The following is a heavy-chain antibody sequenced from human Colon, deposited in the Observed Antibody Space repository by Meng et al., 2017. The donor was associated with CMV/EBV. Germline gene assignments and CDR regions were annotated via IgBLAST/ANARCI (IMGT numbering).Heavy chain of an antibody. Sequence: GESLKISCAASGFTFSSYSMNWVRQAPGKGLEWVSSISNSSSYIYYADSVKGRFTISRDNAKNSLYLQMNSLRAEDTAVYYCASKFENGYGMDVWGQGTTVTVSS. CDR2: ISNSSSYI. D-gene: IGHD2-8*01. V-gene: IGHV3-21*01. J-gene: IGHJ6*02. CDR1: GFTFSSYS. CDR3: ASKFENGYGMDV.